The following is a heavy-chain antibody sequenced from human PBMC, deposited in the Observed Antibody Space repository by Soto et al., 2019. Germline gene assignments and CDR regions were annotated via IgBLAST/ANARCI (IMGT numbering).Heavy chain of an antibody. CDR3: ACGTARDAFDL. Sequence: PSETLSLTCTVSAGFISRDYWIWIRQPPGKGLEWIGYIYYSGSTNYNPSLKSRVTISVDTSKNQFSLKLSSVTAADTAVYFCACGTARDAFDLWGQGTMVTVSS. CDR1: AGFISRDY. J-gene: IGHJ3*01. D-gene: IGHD2-21*02. CDR2: IYYSGST. V-gene: IGHV4-59*01.